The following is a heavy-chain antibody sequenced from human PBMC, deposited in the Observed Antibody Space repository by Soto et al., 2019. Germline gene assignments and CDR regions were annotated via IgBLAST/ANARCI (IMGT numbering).Heavy chain of an antibody. CDR2: IYPGDSDT. CDR3: AIEYGTSYYGMDV. CDR1: GYSFTSYW. J-gene: IGHJ6*02. V-gene: IGHV5-51*01. D-gene: IGHD4-17*01. Sequence: GESLKISCKGSGYSFTSYWIGWVRQMPRKGLEWMGIIYPGDSDTSYSPSFQGQVTISADKCISTAYLQWSSLKASDTAMYYCAIEYGTSYYGMDVWGQGTKVTVCS.